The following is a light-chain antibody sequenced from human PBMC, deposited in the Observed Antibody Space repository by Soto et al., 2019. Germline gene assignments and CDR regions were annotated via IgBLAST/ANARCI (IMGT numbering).Light chain of an antibody. CDR3: GSWDSSLSAYV. V-gene: IGLV2-11*01. Sequence: QSVLTQPPSVSGSPGQSVTISCAGTSSDVGGFDCVSWYQQHPGNAPKLMIYDVTKRPSGVPNRFSGSKSGTSATLGITGFQTGDEADYYCGSWDSSLSAYVFGTGTKLTVL. CDR2: DVT. CDR1: SSDVGGFDC. J-gene: IGLJ1*01.